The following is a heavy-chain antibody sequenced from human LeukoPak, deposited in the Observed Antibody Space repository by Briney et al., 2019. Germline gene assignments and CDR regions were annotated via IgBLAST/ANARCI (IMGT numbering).Heavy chain of an antibody. D-gene: IGHD6-13*01. CDR3: ARVDSSSSWYGY. V-gene: IGHV3-11*05. CDR1: GFTFSDYY. J-gene: IGHJ4*02. CDR2: ISSSSSYT. Sequence: PGGSLRLSCAASGFTFSDYYMSWIRQAPGKGLEWVSYISSSSSYTNYADSVKGGFTISRDNAKNSLYLQMNSLRAEDTAVYYCARVDSSSSWYGYWGQGTLVTVSS.